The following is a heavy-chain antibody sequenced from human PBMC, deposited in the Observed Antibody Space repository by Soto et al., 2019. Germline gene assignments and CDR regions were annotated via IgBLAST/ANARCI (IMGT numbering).Heavy chain of an antibody. D-gene: IGHD3-10*01. J-gene: IGHJ3*01. CDR2: IYPGDSDT. V-gene: IGHV5-51*01. Sequence: GESLKISCKGSGYSFAGYWIGWVRQMPGKGLDWMGVIYPGDSDTRYSPSFHGQVTISADKSISTAYLQWSSLKASDTAMYFCARLPGVRGVFDGFNVWGQGTMVTVS. CDR1: GYSFAGYW. CDR3: ARLPGVRGVFDGFNV.